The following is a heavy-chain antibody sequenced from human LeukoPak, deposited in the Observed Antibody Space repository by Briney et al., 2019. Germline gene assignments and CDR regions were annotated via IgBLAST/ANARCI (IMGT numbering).Heavy chain of an antibody. CDR1: GYTFTGYY. V-gene: IGHV1-2*02. Sequence: ASVKVSCKASGYTFTGYYMHWVRQAPGQGLEWMGWINPNSGGTNYAQKFQGRVTMTRDTSISTAYMELSRLRSDDTAVYYCARAGQHYYYYYMYVWGKGTTVTVSS. J-gene: IGHJ6*03. D-gene: IGHD1-14*01. CDR3: ARAGQHYYYYYMYV. CDR2: INPNSGGT.